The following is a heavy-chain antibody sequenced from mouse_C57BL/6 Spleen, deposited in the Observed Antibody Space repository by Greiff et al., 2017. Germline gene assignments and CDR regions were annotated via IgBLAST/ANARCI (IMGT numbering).Heavy chain of an antibody. CDR2: IRSKSNNYAT. CDR1: GFSFNTYA. J-gene: IGHJ4*01. Sequence: EVHLVESGGGLVQPKGSLKLSCAASGFSFNTYAMNWVRQAPGKGLEWVARIRSKSNNYATYYADSVKDRFTISRDDSESMLYLQMNNLKTEDTAMYYCVRPYYGSSYGYAMDYWGQGTSVTVSS. V-gene: IGHV10-1*01. CDR3: VRPYYGSSYGYAMDY. D-gene: IGHD1-1*01.